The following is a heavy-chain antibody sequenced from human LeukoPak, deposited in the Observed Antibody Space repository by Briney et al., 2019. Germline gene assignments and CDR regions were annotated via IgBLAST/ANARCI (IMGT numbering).Heavy chain of an antibody. CDR3: ARDHNYAFDN. J-gene: IGHJ4*02. Sequence: GGSLRLSCAASGFPFSEYSMTWVRQAPGKGLEWISYIGISSGNTKYADSVKGRFTVSGDNARNSLYLQMNSLRVEDTAVYYCARDHNYAFDNWGQGTLVTVSS. CDR1: GFPFSEYS. D-gene: IGHD1-1*01. CDR2: IGISSGNT. V-gene: IGHV3-11*06.